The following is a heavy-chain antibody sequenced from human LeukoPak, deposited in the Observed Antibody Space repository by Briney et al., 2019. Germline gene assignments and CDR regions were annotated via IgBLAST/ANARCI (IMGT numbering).Heavy chain of an antibody. V-gene: IGHV3-23*01. CDR2: ISGSGGDT. Sequence: GGSLRLSCAASGFTFSTYGMSWVRQAPGKGLEWVSGISGSGGDTYYADAVKGRFTISRDNSKNTLYLHMNSLRVEDTAVYYCAKDQYSSGWSVFDYWGQGTLVTVSS. D-gene: IGHD6-19*01. CDR3: AKDQYSSGWSVFDY. J-gene: IGHJ4*02. CDR1: GFTFSTYG.